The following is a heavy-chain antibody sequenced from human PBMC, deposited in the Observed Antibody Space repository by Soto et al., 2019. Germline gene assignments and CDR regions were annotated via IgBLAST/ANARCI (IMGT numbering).Heavy chain of an antibody. Sequence: PSETLSLTCAVSGGSINSGGYSWSWIRQPPGKGLEWIGYMYHTGSTYYNPSLKSRVTISVDRSKNQFSLKLNAVTAADTAVYYCARDLWGYCGTDCYPLDVWGQGTTVTVSS. CDR2: MYHTGST. J-gene: IGHJ6*02. V-gene: IGHV4-30-2*01. D-gene: IGHD2-21*02. CDR3: ARDLWGYCGTDCYPLDV. CDR1: GGSINSGGYS.